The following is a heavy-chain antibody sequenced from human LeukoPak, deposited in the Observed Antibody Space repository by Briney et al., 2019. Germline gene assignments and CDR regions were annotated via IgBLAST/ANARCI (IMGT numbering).Heavy chain of an antibody. CDR2: MNPNSGNT. CDR3: AASKGDVLMVYAYFDY. V-gene: IGHV1-8*01. Sequence: ASVKVSCKASGYTFTSYDINWVRQATGQGLEWMGWMNPNSGNTGYAQKFQGRVTMTRNTSISTAYMELSSLRSEDTAVYYCAASKGDVLMVYAYFDYWGQGTLVTVSS. D-gene: IGHD2-8*01. CDR1: GYTFTSYD. J-gene: IGHJ4*02.